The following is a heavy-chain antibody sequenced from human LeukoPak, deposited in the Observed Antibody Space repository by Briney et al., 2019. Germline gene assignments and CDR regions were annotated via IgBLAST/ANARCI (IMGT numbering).Heavy chain of an antibody. D-gene: IGHD3-10*01. CDR3: ARDPDLRRGFDGEGY. Sequence: GGSLRLSCGASAFXFSSYWMSWVRQAPGKGLEWVANVNQDGRQKNYVDSVRGRFTISRDNVKNSLYLQMNSLRAEDTAVYYCARDPDLRRGFDGEGYWGQGTLVTVSS. CDR2: VNQDGRQK. J-gene: IGHJ4*02. V-gene: IGHV3-7*05. CDR1: AFXFSSYW.